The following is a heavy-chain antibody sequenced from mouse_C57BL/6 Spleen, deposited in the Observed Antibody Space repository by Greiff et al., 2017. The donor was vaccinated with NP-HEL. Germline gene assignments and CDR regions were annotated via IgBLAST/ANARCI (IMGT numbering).Heavy chain of an antibody. CDR2: IDPSDSET. Sequence: VQLQQPGAELVRPGSSVKLSCKASGYTFTSYWMHWVKQRPIQGLEWIGNIDPSDSETHYNQKFKDKATLTVDKSSSTAYMQLSSLTSEDSAVYYCAREGGKGKRFDYWGQGTTLTVSS. J-gene: IGHJ2*01. V-gene: IGHV1-52*01. CDR3: AREGGKGKRFDY. CDR1: GYTFTSYW.